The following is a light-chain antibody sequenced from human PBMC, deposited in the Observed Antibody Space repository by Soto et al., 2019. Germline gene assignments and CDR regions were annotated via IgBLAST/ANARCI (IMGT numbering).Light chain of an antibody. CDR2: EGS. Sequence: QSALTQPASVSGSPGQSITISCTGTSSDVGSYNLVSWYQQHPGKAPKLMIYEGSKRPSGVSNRFSGSKSGNTASLTISGRQAEDEADYYCCPYAGSSTWAWVFGGGTQLTVL. V-gene: IGLV2-23*01. CDR1: SSDVGSYNL. CDR3: CPYAGSSTWAWV. J-gene: IGLJ3*02.